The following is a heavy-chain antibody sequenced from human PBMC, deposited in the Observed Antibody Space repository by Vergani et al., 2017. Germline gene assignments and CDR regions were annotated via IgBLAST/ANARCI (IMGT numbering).Heavy chain of an antibody. J-gene: IGHJ4*02. Sequence: DVHLAESGGGFFQPGRSLRLSCAASGFTFENYAMHWVRQAPGKGLEWVSGISWNSVDIGYADSVKGRFTISRDNAKNSLYLQMNSLRREDMALYYCAKDIGSYGGYVDYWGQGTLVTVSS. CDR2: ISWNSVDI. CDR3: AKDIGSYGGYVDY. V-gene: IGHV3-9*03. D-gene: IGHD4/OR15-4a*01. CDR1: GFTFENYA.